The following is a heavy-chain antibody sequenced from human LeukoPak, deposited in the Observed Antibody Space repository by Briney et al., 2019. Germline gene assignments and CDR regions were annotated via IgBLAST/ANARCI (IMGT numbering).Heavy chain of an antibody. CDR1: GYTFTSYD. J-gene: IGHJ4*02. CDR3: ASYYYDSSGYYTRFDY. D-gene: IGHD3-22*01. CDR2: MSPNSGNT. V-gene: IGHV1-8*01. Sequence: ASVKVSCKASGYTFTSYDINWVRQATGQGPEWMGWMSPNSGNTGYAQKFQGRVTMTRSTSMSTAYMELSSLRSEDTAVYYCASYYYDSSGYYTRFDYWGQGTLVTVSS.